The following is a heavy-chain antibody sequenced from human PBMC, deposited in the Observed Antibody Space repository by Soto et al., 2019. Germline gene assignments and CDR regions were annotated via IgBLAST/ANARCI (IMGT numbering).Heavy chain of an antibody. CDR3: AHPIESITIFGVVMRDAFDI. V-gene: IGHV2-5*02. J-gene: IGHJ3*02. D-gene: IGHD3-3*01. CDR1: GFSLSTSGVG. CDR2: IYWDDDK. Sequence: QITLKESGPTLVKPTQTLTLTCTFSGFSLSTSGVGVGWIRQPPGKALEWLALIYWDDDKRYSPSLKSRLTITKDTSKNQVVLTMTNMDPVDTAIYFCAHPIESITIFGVVMRDAFDIWGQGTMVTVSS.